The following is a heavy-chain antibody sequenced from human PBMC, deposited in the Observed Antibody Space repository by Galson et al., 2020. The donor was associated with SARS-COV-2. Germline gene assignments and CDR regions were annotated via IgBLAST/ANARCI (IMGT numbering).Heavy chain of an antibody. CDR2: VYPSGTT. J-gene: IGHJ2*01. CDR3: ARQGINMIVLVTVPGWYFDL. Sequence: SQTLSLTCTVSGYSVSTTNYWGWVRQPPGRGLEWIGSVYPSGTTYYNPSLKSRVTISVDTSKDQFSLRLDSVTAADTALYYCARQGINMIVLVTVPGWYFDLWGRGTLVTVSS. CDR1: GYSVSTTNY. V-gene: IGHV4-38-2*02. D-gene: IGHD3-22*01.